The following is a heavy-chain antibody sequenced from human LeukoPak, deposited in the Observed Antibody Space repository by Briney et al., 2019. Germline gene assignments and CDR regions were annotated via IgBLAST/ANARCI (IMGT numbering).Heavy chain of an antibody. CDR1: GFTFSSYS. Sequence: GGSLRLSCAASGFTFSSYSMNWVRQAPGKGLEWVSSISSSSSYISYAASVKGRFTISRDNAKNSLYLQMNSLRAEDTAVYYCARASRYSGSYSAYFDYWGQGTLVTVSS. CDR3: ARASRYSGSYSAYFDY. J-gene: IGHJ4*02. V-gene: IGHV3-21*01. CDR2: ISSSSSYI. D-gene: IGHD1-26*01.